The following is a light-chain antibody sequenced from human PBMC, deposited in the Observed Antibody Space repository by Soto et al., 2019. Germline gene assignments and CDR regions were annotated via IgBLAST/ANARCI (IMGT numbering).Light chain of an antibody. V-gene: IGLV2-23*01. CDR1: SSDVGSYNL. Sequence: QSALTQPASVSGSPGQSITISCTGTSSDVGSYNLVSWYQQHPGKAPKLMIYEGSKRPSGVSNRFSGSKSGNTASLTISGLQAVDEADYYCCSYAGSFYVFGTGTKLTVL. CDR3: CSYAGSFYV. CDR2: EGS. J-gene: IGLJ1*01.